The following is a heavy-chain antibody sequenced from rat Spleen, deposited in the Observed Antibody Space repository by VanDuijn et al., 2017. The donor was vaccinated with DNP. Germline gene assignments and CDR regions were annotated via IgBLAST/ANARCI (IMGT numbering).Heavy chain of an antibody. CDR1: GFTFSDYY. D-gene: IGHD1-11*01. Sequence: EVMLVESDGGLVQPGRSLKLSCAVSGFTFSDYYMAWVRQAPAKGLEWVATLSYNGGTPYYRDSVKGRFTISRDNAKSTLYLQMDSLRSEDTATYYCARHEATEGIDFDYWGQGVMVTVSS. CDR2: LSYNGGTP. V-gene: IGHV5-29*01. CDR3: ARHEATEGIDFDY. J-gene: IGHJ2*01.